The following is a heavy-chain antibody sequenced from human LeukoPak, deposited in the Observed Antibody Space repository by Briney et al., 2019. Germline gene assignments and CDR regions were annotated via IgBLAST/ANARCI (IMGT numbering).Heavy chain of an antibody. CDR2: LKPDGRDK. Sequence: PGGSLRLSCAASGFTFSSYWMDWVRQAPGKGLEWVANLKPDGRDKCYTDSVKGRFTISRDNAKGSLYLQMNSLRAEDTAVYYCVRDLDFWGQGTLVTVSS. J-gene: IGHJ4*02. V-gene: IGHV3-7*05. CDR1: GFTFSSYW. CDR3: VRDLDF.